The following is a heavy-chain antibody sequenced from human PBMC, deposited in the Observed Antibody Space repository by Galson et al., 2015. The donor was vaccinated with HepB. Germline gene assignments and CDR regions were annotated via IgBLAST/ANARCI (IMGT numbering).Heavy chain of an antibody. J-gene: IGHJ4*02. D-gene: IGHD6-13*01. Sequence: SLRLSCAASGFSFSGYVMSWVRQAPGKGLEWVSTINGNGGATYYADSVMGRFSISRDNSKNTLYLQMDSLRADDTAVYYCARLLSSSWHQIAYWGQGILVTVSS. V-gene: IGHV3-23*01. CDR3: ARLLSSSWHQIAY. CDR2: INGNGGAT. CDR1: GFSFSGYV.